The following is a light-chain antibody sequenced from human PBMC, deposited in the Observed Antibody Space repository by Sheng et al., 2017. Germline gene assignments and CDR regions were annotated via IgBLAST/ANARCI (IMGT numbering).Light chain of an antibody. Sequence: QSALTQPASVSGSPGQSITISCTGTSSDVGGYKHVSWYQQHPGKPPKLIIYDVNDRPSGVSSRFSGSKSGTSASLTIIGLQAEDEADYYCQSYDSTLRGYVFGTGTKVTV. CDR3: QSYDSTLRGYV. V-gene: IGLV2-14*03. CDR1: SSDVGGYKH. J-gene: IGLJ1*01. CDR2: DVN.